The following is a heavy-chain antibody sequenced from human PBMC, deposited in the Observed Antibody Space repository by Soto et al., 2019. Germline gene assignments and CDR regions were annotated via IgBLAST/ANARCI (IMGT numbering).Heavy chain of an antibody. CDR1: GYTFTTFG. D-gene: IGHD3-3*01. V-gene: IGHV1-18*01. J-gene: IGHJ6*02. CDR2: ISAYNGYT. Sequence: QVQLVQSGAEVKKPGASVKVSCKASGYTFTTFGISWVRQAPGQGLEWMGGISAYNGYTNYAKKLQGRVTMTTDTSTSTAYMELRSLRSDDTAVYYCARDPTIFGVVQNYGMDVWGQGTTVTVSS. CDR3: ARDPTIFGVVQNYGMDV.